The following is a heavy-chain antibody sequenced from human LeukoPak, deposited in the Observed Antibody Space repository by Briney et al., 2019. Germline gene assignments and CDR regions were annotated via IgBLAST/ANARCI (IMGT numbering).Heavy chain of an antibody. J-gene: IGHJ4*02. CDR2: ISGSGGST. Sequence: PGGSLRLSCAASGFTFSSYAMSWVRQAPGKGLEWVSAISGSGGSTYYADSVKGRFTISRDNSKNTLYLQMNSLRAEDTAVYYCAKDREQQQVHEGSFDYWGQGTLVTVSS. CDR3: AKDREQQQVHEGSFDY. V-gene: IGHV3-23*01. D-gene: IGHD6-13*01. CDR1: GFTFSSYA.